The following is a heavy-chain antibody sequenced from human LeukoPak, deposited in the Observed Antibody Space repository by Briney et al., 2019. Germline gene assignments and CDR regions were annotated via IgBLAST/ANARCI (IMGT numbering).Heavy chain of an antibody. CDR3: AIWTSGNY. J-gene: IGHJ4*02. CDR2: MDPRGSQK. Sequence: GGSLRLSCAASAFTLNRSWMNWVRQAPGKGLEWVANMDPRGSQKRYVDSVRGRFTISKDNPGTSFYLEMYSLRAEDTAIYYCAIWTSGNYWGQGTLGTVSS. CDR1: AFTLNRSW. D-gene: IGHD1-1*01. V-gene: IGHV3-7*01.